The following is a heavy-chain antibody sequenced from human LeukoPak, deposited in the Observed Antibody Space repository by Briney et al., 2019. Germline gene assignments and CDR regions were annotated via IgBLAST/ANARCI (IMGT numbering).Heavy chain of an antibody. Sequence: GGSLRLSCAASGFTFSNAWMSWVRPAAGKGLEWVSYICSSSSYTNYADSVKGRFTISRDNAKNSLYLQVNSLRAEDTAVYYCARGAAHYDYVWGSYRYTGGDYWGQGTLVTVSS. CDR1: GFTFSNAW. D-gene: IGHD3-16*02. CDR2: ICSSSSYT. V-gene: IGHV3-11*05. J-gene: IGHJ4*02. CDR3: ARGAAHYDYVWGSYRYTGGDY.